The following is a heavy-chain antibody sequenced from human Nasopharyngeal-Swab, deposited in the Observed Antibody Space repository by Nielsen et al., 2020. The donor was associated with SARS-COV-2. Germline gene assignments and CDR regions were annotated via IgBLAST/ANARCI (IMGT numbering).Heavy chain of an antibody. V-gene: IGHV1-46*01. CDR1: GYTFTSYY. D-gene: IGHD3-3*01. J-gene: IGHJ5*02. CDR2: INPSGGST. CDR3: ARGRGLRFLSPHWFDP. Sequence: ASVKVSCKASGYTFTSYYMHWVRQAPGQGLEWMGIINPSGGSTSYAQKFQGRVTMTRDTSTSTAYMELSSLRSEDTAVYYCARGRGLRFLSPHWFDPWGQGTLVTVSS.